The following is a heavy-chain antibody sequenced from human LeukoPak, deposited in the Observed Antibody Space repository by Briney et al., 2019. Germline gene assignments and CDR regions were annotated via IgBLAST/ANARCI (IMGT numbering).Heavy chain of an antibody. V-gene: IGHV4-59*01. CDR3: ATPGDWNDVPY. J-gene: IGHJ4*02. CDR1: GGSISSYC. Sequence: PSETLSRTCTVAGGSISSYCWSWIRQPPGNGLEWIGYIYYSGTTNYNPSLKSRVTISVDTSKNQFSLRLSSVTAADTAVYYCATPGDWNDVPYWGQGTLVTVSS. CDR2: IYYSGTT. D-gene: IGHD1-1*01.